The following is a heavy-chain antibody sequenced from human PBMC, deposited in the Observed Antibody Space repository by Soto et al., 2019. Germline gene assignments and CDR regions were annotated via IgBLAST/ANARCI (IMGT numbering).Heavy chain of an antibody. Sequence: SETLSLTCTVSGGSISSGVYYWSWIRQHPGKGLEWIGYIYYSGSTYYNPSLKSRVTISVDTSKNQFSLKLSSVTAADTAVYYCARYYSSSPGGDYYYMDVWGKGTTVAVSS. CDR1: GGSISSGVYY. D-gene: IGHD6-6*01. CDR3: ARYYSSSPGGDYYYMDV. V-gene: IGHV4-31*03. CDR2: IYYSGST. J-gene: IGHJ6*03.